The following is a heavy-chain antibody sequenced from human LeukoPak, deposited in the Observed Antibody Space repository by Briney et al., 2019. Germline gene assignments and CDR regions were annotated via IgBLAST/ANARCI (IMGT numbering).Heavy chain of an antibody. D-gene: IGHD3-10*01. CDR2: ISSSSDYI. Sequence: GGSLRLSCAASGFTFSGYTMNWVRQAPGKGLEWVSSISSSSDYIYYADSVKGRFTISRDNAKNSLYLQLNSLRAEDTAVYYCARVTMVRGFDYWGQGTLVTVSS. J-gene: IGHJ4*02. CDR3: ARVTMVRGFDY. V-gene: IGHV3-21*01. CDR1: GFTFSGYT.